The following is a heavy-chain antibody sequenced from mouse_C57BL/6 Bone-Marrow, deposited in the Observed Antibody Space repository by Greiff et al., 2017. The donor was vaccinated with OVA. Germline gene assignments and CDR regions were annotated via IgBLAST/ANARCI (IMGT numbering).Heavy chain of an antibody. CDR2: IHPNSGST. CDR1: GYTFTSYW. CDR3: ARSPGYYDSRRDY. J-gene: IGHJ2*01. Sequence: QVQLQQPGAELVKPGASVKLSCKASGYTFTSYWMHWVKQRPGQGLEWIGMIHPNSGSTNYNEKFKSKATLTVDKSSSTAYMQLSSLTSEDSAVYYCARSPGYYDSRRDYWGQGTTLTVSS. V-gene: IGHV1-64*01. D-gene: IGHD1-1*01.